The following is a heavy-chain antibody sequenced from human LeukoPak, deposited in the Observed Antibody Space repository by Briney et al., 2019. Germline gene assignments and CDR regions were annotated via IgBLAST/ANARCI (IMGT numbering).Heavy chain of an antibody. V-gene: IGHV3-9*01. CDR1: GFTFDDYA. CDR3: AKALGGYYDSSGYYPFDY. D-gene: IGHD3-22*01. CDR2: ISWNSGSI. J-gene: IGHJ4*02. Sequence: GGSLRLSCAASGFTFDDYAMHWVRQAPGKGLEWVSGISWNSGSIGYADSVKGRSTISRDNAKNSLYLQMNSLRAEDTALYYCAKALGGYYDSSGYYPFDYWGQGTLVTVSS.